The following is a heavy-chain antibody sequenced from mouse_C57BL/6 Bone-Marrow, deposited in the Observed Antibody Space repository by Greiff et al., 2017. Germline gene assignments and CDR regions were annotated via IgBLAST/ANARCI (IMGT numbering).Heavy chain of an antibody. CDR2: IDPSDSYT. V-gene: IGHV1-59*01. CDR1: GYTFTSYW. CDR3: ARAGFAY. J-gene: IGHJ3*01. Sequence: QVQLKQSGAELVRPGTSVKLSCKASGYTFTSYWMHWVKQRPGQGLEWIGVIDPSDSYTTYNQKFKGKATLTVDTSSSTAYMQLSSLTSEDSAVYYCARAGFAYWGQGTLVTVSA.